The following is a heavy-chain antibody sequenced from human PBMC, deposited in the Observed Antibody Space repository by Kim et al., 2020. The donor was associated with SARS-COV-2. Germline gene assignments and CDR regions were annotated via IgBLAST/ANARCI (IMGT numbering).Heavy chain of an antibody. Sequence: SETLSLTCTVSGGSISSGGYYWSWIRQHPGKGLEWIGYIYYSGSTYYNPSLKSRVTISVDTSKNQFSLKLSSVTAADTAVYYCARDLLGEGWFDPWGQGTLVTVSS. J-gene: IGHJ5*02. CDR1: GGSISSGGYY. V-gene: IGHV4-31*03. CDR3: ARDLLGEGWFDP. D-gene: IGHD2-21*01. CDR2: IYYSGST.